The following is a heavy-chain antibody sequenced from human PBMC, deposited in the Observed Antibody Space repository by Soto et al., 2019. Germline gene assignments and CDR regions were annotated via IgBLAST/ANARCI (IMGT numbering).Heavy chain of an antibody. V-gene: IGHV1-2*02. CDR3: ARVGGGYCSSTSCRRFDP. CDR2: INPNSGGT. Sequence: ASVKVSCKASGGTFSSYAISWVRQAPGQGLEWMGWINPNSGGTNYAQKFQGRVTMTRDTSISTAYMELSRLRSDDTAVYYCARVGGGYCSSTSCRRFDPWGQGTLVTVSS. CDR1: GGTFSSYA. J-gene: IGHJ5*02. D-gene: IGHD2-2*01.